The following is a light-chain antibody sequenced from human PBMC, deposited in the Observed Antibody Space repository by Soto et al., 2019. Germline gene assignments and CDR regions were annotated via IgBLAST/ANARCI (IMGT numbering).Light chain of an antibody. CDR1: QSVTSSY. J-gene: IGKJ4*01. CDR3: QQYGSSPLT. CDR2: GAS. Sequence: EIVLTQSPGTLSLSPGERATLSCRASQSVTSSYLAWYQQNPGQAPGLLIYGASSRATGIPDRFSGSGSGTDFTLTISRLEPEDFAVYYCQQYGSSPLTFGGGTKVEIK. V-gene: IGKV3-20*01.